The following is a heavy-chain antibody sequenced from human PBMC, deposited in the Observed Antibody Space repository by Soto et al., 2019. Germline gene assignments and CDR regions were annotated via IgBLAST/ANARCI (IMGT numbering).Heavy chain of an antibody. CDR3: AKDPNGDYVGAFDS. CDR2: ITGSGAGT. D-gene: IGHD4-17*01. Sequence: EVQLLESGGGLVQPGGSLRLSCEASGFTFSSYAMTWVRQAPGKGLEYVSSITGSGAGTFYADSVKGRFTISRDNSKNTLYLQLNSLRAEDTAIYFCAKDPNGDYVGAFDSWGQGSLVTVSS. V-gene: IGHV3-23*01. J-gene: IGHJ4*02. CDR1: GFTFSSYA.